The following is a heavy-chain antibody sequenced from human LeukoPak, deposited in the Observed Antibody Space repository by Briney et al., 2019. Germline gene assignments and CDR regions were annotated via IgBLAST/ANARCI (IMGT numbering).Heavy chain of an antibody. CDR3: AKNEAGAAYYFDY. V-gene: IGHV3-30*18. D-gene: IGHD1-26*01. Sequence: GRPLRLSCAASGFTFSSYGMHWVRQAPGKGLEWVAVISYDGSNKYYADSVKGRFTISRDNSKNTLYLQMNSLRAEDTAVYYCAKNEAGAAYYFDYWGQGTLVTVSS. CDR2: ISYDGSNK. J-gene: IGHJ4*02. CDR1: GFTFSSYG.